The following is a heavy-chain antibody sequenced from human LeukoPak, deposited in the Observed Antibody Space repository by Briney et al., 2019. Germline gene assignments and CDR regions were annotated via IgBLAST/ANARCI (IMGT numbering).Heavy chain of an antibody. CDR2: IIPMINTP. CDR3: AIFQGTYGDNDNDF. Sequence: SSVKVSCKASGGTFRTFAINWVRQAPGKGLEWMGGIIPMINTPKYAQRFQGRVSITADESTSTGYMEVSSLRPEDTAVYYCAIFQGTYGDNDNDFWGQGTLVTVSS. D-gene: IGHD4-17*01. CDR1: GGTFRTFA. V-gene: IGHV1-69*01. J-gene: IGHJ4*02.